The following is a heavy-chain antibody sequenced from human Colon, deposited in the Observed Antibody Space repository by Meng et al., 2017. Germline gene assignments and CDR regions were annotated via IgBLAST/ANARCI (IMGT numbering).Heavy chain of an antibody. Sequence: GESLKISCAASGLTFNDYCVTWIRQAPGKGLEWVSYIGSSGIVIYYADTVKGRFTISRDNSKNTIYLQLNSLRADDTAIYYCAQGDRYSGWIGWDQGTLVTVSS. J-gene: IGHJ4*02. CDR2: IGSSGIVI. D-gene: IGHD6-19*01. CDR3: AQGDRYSGWIG. V-gene: IGHV3-11*01. CDR1: GLTFNDYC.